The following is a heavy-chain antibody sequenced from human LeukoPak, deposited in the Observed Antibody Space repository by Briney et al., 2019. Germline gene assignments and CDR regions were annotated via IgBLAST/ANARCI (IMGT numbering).Heavy chain of an antibody. V-gene: IGHV4-59*11. D-gene: IGHD2-2*01. J-gene: IGHJ5*02. CDR1: GASINSHY. CDR3: ARARDIVVVPAAMIGWFDP. CDR2: VFYTGDT. Sequence: SETLSLTCNVSGASINSHYWSWIRQPPGRGLEWIGYVFYTGDTYYNPSLKSRVTISVDTSKNQFSLKLSSVTAADTAVYYCARARDIVVVPAAMIGWFDPWGQGTLVTVSS.